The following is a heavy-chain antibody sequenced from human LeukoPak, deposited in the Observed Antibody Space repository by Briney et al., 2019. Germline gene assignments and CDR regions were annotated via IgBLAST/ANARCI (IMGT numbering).Heavy chain of an antibody. V-gene: IGHV4-59*12. Sequence: PSETLSLTCTVSGGSISSYYWSWIRQPPGKGLEWIGYIYYSGSTNYNPSLKSRVTISINTSKNQFSLKLSSVTAADTAVYYCARVRPMVRGVPQLFDYWGQGTLVTVSS. J-gene: IGHJ4*02. D-gene: IGHD3-10*01. CDR3: ARVRPMVRGVPQLFDY. CDR1: GGSISSYY. CDR2: IYYSGST.